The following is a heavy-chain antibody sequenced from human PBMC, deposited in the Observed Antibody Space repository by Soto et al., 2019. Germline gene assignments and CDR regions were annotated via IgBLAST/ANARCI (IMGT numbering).Heavy chain of an antibody. CDR2: INHSGST. CDR3: ARFYRAAAAGNWFDP. J-gene: IGHJ5*02. Sequence: SETLSLSYAVYGGFSSGYYWSGIRHPPEKGLEWIGEINHSGSTNYNQSLKSRVTISVDTSKNQFSLKLSTVTAADTAVYYCARFYRAAAAGNWFDPWGQGTLVTVSS. D-gene: IGHD6-13*01. CDR1: GGFSSGYY. V-gene: IGHV4-34*01.